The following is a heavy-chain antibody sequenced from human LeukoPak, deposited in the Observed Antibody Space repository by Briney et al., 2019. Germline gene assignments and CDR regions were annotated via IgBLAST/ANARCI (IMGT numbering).Heavy chain of an antibody. J-gene: IGHJ5*02. CDR1: GFAVNNNY. V-gene: IGHV3-66*02. CDR2: IYDGGHT. D-gene: IGHD3-22*01. CDR3: ARARCDTCGYGS. Sequence: GGSLRLSCAASGFAVNNNYMSWVRQAPGKGLEWVAVIYDGGHTDYADSVKGRFTISRDSSKNTLYLQMNSLRPEDTAEYYCARARCDTCGYGSWGQGTLVTVSS.